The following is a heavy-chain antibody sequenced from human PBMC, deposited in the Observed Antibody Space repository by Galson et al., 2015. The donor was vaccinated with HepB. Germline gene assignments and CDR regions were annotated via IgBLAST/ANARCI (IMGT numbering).Heavy chain of an antibody. D-gene: IGHD5-12*01. CDR2: ISGSGDTT. V-gene: IGHV3-23*01. J-gene: IGHJ5*02. CDR1: GFTFSSHA. CDR3: AKNRLGIVATIFWFDP. Sequence: SLRLSCAASGFTFSSHAMSWVRQAPGKGLEWVSGISGSGDTTYYADSVKGRFTISRDNSKNTLFLQMNSLRAEDTAVYYCAKNRLGIVATIFWFDPWGQGTLVTVSS.